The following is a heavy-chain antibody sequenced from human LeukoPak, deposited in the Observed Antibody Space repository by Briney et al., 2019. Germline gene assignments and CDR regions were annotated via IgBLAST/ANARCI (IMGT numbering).Heavy chain of an antibody. D-gene: IGHD3-10*01. CDR2: ISGGSNYI. CDR1: KFTFSDYN. CDR3: ARDHFDSGTYYHDD. V-gene: IGHV3-21*04. J-gene: IGHJ4*02. Sequence: GGSLRLSCAASKFTFSDYNMNWVRQAPGKGLEWVSSISGGSNYIYYADSVKGRFTISRDNSQNTLYLQMTNLRAEDTAVYYCARDHFDSGTYYHDDWGQGTLVTVSS.